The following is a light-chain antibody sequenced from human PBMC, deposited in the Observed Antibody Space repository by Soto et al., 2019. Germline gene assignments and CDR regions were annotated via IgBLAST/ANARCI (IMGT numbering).Light chain of an antibody. CDR2: EVS. CDR3: SSYAGSNTVL. CDR1: SSDVGADND. Sequence: SALTQPPSASGSPGQSVTISCTGTSSDVGADNDVSWYQQHPGKAPKLIIYEVSKRPSGVPDRFSGSKSGNTASLTVSGLQAEDEADYYCSSYAGSNTVLFGGGTKLTVL. V-gene: IGLV2-8*01. J-gene: IGLJ2*01.